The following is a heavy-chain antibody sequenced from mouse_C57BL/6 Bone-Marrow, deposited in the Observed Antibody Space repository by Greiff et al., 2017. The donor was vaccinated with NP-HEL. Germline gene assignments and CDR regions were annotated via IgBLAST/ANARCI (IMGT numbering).Heavy chain of an antibody. Sequence: VQLQQSGAELVKPGASVKLSCTASGFNIKDYYMHWVKQRTEQGLEWIGWIDPEDGETKYARTFKGQATIPADTSSNTAYLQLSSLTSEDTAVYYCARPYYGYDLYYAMDYWCQGTSVTVSS. V-gene: IGHV14-2*01. D-gene: IGHD2-9*01. CDR2: IDPEDGET. CDR3: ARPYYGYDLYYAMDY. CDR1: GFNIKDYY. J-gene: IGHJ4*01.